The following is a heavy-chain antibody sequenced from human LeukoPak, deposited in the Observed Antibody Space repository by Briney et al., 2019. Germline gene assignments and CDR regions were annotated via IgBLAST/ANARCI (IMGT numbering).Heavy chain of an antibody. V-gene: IGHV1-8*01. CDR1: GFTFTSYD. CDR3: ARDARRAAAADDAFDI. Sequence: ASVKVSCKASGFTFTSYDFNWVRQATGQGLEWMGWMNPNSGNTGYAQKFQGRVTMTRDTSISTAYMELSSLRSEDTAVYYCARDARRAAAADDAFDIWGQGTVVTVSS. CDR2: MNPNSGNT. D-gene: IGHD6-13*01. J-gene: IGHJ3*02.